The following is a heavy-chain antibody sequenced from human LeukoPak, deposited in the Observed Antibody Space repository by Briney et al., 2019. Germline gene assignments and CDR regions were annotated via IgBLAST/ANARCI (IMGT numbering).Heavy chain of an antibody. CDR1: GFSLSTSGVC. V-gene: IGHV2-70*11. Sequence: SGPTLVNPTQTLTLACTFSGFSLSTSGVCVSWIRQPPGKALEWLARIDWDDDKYYSTSLKTRLTISKDTSKNQVVLTMTNMDPVDTATYYCARMCRDGYNSYFDYWGQGTLVTVSS. D-gene: IGHD5-24*01. CDR3: ARMCRDGYNSYFDY. CDR2: IDWDDDK. J-gene: IGHJ4*02.